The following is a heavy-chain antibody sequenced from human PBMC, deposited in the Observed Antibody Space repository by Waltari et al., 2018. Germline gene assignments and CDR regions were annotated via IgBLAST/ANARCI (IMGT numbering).Heavy chain of an antibody. J-gene: IGHJ3*02. CDR2: INHSGST. Sequence: QVQLQQWGAGLLKPSETLSLTCAVYGGSFSCYYWLGIRQPPGKGLEWIGEINHSGSTNYNPSLKSRVTISVDTSKNQFSLKLSSVTAADTAVYYCARSPGGIDAFDIWGQGTMVTVSS. D-gene: IGHD2-15*01. V-gene: IGHV4-34*01. CDR1: GGSFSCYY. CDR3: ARSPGGIDAFDI.